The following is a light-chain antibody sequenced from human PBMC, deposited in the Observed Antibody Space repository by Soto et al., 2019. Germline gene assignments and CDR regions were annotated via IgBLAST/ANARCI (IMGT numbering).Light chain of an antibody. CDR1: SSDVGGYNY. J-gene: IGLJ1*01. CDR2: EVG. Sequence: QSALTQPASVSGSPGQSITISCTGTSSDVGGYNYVSWYQQHPGKAPKLMIYEVGNRPSGVSNRFSGSKSGNTASLTISGLHAEDEADYYCNSYTTSSTLVFGTGTKVTVL. V-gene: IGLV2-14*01. CDR3: NSYTTSSTLV.